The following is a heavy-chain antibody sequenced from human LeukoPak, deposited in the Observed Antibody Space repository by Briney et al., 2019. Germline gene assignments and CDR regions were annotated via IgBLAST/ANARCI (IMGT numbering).Heavy chain of an antibody. V-gene: IGHV3-9*01. D-gene: IGHD1-26*01. CDR3: AKDLGSYDAFDI. Sequence: GGSLRLSCAASGFTFDDYTMHWVRQAPGKGLEWVSGISWNGGSIGYADSVKGRFTISRDNAKNSLYLQMNSLRAEDTALYYCAKDLGSYDAFDIWGQGTMVTVSS. CDR1: GFTFDDYT. CDR2: ISWNGGSI. J-gene: IGHJ3*02.